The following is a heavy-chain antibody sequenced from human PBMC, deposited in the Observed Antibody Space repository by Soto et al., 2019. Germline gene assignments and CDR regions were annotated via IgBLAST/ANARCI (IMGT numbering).Heavy chain of an antibody. CDR1: VYAFSFG. V-gene: IGHV1-18*01. D-gene: IGHD3-10*01. Sequence: GASVKVSCKASVYAFSFGFSWVRQAPGQGLEWMGWISASDGSTNSAQKFRGRISSTTDTSTNTAYLDLPGLTSDDTAVYFCATYYFGSGSYYRFDNWGQGTQVTVS. J-gene: IGHJ4*02. CDR2: ISASDGST. CDR3: ATYYFGSGSYYRFDN.